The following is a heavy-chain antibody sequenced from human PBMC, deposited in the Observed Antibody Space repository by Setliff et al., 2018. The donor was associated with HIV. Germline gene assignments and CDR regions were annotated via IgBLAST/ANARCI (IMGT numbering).Heavy chain of an antibody. CDR1: GFTFSDYF. Sequence: GGSLRLSCAASGFTFSDYFMAWIRQAPGKGLEWVSSISNSRSRTNYADSMKGRFTISRDNAKNSLYLQMNSLRAEDTAVYYCVKWNYPNSWGQGTLVTVSS. CDR3: VKWNYPNS. D-gene: IGHD1-7*01. J-gene: IGHJ4*02. CDR2: ISNSRSRT. V-gene: IGHV3-11*03.